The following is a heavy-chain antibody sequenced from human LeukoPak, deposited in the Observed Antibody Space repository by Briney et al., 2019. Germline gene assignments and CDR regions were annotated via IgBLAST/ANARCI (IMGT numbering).Heavy chain of an antibody. V-gene: IGHV3-30-3*01. CDR1: GFTFSSYW. CDR2: ISSDGSKI. J-gene: IGHJ4*02. CDR3: ARDRVQIWSYVGTFDH. Sequence: PGGSLRLSCAASGFTFSSYWMSWVRQAPGKGPGWVGLISSDGSKINYANAVQGRFTISRDISKNTLYLQMDSLTADDTAVYYCARDRVQIWSYVGTFDHWGQGSLVTVSS. D-gene: IGHD5-18*01.